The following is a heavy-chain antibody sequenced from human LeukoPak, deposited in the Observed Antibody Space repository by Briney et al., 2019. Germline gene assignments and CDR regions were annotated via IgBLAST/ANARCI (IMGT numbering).Heavy chain of an antibody. D-gene: IGHD3-10*02. V-gene: IGHV3-48*03. CDR1: GFTFSSYV. CDR3: AELGITMIGGV. CDR2: ISSSGNTI. Sequence: GGSLRLSCAASGFTFSSYVMNWVRQAPGKGLEWVSYISSSGNTIYYADSVKGRFTISRDNAKNSLYLQMNSLRAEDTAVYYCAELGITMIGGVWGKGTTVTISS. J-gene: IGHJ6*04.